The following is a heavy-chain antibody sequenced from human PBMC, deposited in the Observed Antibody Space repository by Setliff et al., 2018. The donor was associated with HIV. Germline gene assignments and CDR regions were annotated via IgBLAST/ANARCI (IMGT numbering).Heavy chain of an antibody. D-gene: IGHD3-22*01. CDR3: ARRWSYYYDLFDY. CDR2: IYHSGST. CDR1: GYSISSGYY. J-gene: IGHJ4*02. Sequence: SETLSLTCAVSGYSISSGYYWGWIRQPPGKGLEWIGTIYHSGSTYYNPSLKSRVTISVDTSKNQFSLKLSSVTAADTAVYYCARRWSYYYDLFDYWGQGTLVTVSS. V-gene: IGHV4-38-2*01.